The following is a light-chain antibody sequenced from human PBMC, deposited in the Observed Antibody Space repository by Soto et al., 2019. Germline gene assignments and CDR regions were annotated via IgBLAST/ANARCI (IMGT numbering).Light chain of an antibody. J-gene: IGKJ1*01. CDR2: AAS. Sequence: DIQMTQSPSSLSASVGDRVTITCRASQSINKYLNWYQQKPGKAPKLLIFAASSMQSGVPLRFSGSGSGTDFTLTISSLQPDDFATYYCQHYNSYSEAFGQGTKVELK. CDR1: QSINKY. V-gene: IGKV1-39*01. CDR3: QHYNSYSEA.